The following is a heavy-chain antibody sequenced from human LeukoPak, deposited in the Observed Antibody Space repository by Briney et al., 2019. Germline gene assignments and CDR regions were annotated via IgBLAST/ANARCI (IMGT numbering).Heavy chain of an antibody. CDR2: ISVYNGNT. J-gene: IGHJ5*02. CDR3: ARVMITFGGVIVDNWFDP. CDR1: GYTFTSYG. Sequence: ASVKVSCKASGYTFTSYGISWVRQAPGQGLEWMGWISVYNGNTNSAQKLQGRVTMTTDTSTSTAYMELRSLRSDDTAVYYCARVMITFGGVIVDNWFDPWGQGTLVTVSS. D-gene: IGHD3-16*02. V-gene: IGHV1-18*01.